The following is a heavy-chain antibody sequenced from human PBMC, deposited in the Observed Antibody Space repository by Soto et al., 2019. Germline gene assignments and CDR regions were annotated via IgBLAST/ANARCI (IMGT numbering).Heavy chain of an antibody. Sequence: QVQLGHSGSEVKKPGSSVKVSCKASGGTFSIYTISWVRQAPGQGLEWMGRVIPIFDVTSYAQRFQGRVTITADKSTTTAYMELSSLRSEDTAVYYCARDRDNSNWPNFDYWGQGTLVTVSS. D-gene: IGHD6-13*01. CDR3: ARDRDNSNWPNFDY. CDR1: GGTFSIYT. J-gene: IGHJ4*02. V-gene: IGHV1-69*02. CDR2: VIPIFDVT.